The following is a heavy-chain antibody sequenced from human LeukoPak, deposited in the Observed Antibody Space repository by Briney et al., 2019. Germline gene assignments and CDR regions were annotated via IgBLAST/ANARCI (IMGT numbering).Heavy chain of an antibody. D-gene: IGHD3-10*01. J-gene: IGHJ5*02. CDR1: GASITSGGYY. CDR3: AKNLGPGRWFDP. CDR2: IYHDGTT. Sequence: NPSQTLSLTCTVSGASITSGGYYWNWILQPPGNGLDWIAYIYHDGTTYYNPSLKSRVSISVDTSKNQFSLKLSSATAADTAVYYCAKNLGPGRWFDPWGQGTLVTVSS. V-gene: IGHV4-31*03.